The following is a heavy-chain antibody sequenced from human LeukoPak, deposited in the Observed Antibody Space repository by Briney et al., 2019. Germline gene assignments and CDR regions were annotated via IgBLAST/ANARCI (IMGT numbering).Heavy chain of an antibody. CDR3: AKGQEVDDRVFGS. Sequence: PGGSLRLSCAASGFTFSSVAMSWVRQAPGKGLEWVSAIRSNGETAYNVASVKGRFTISRDKARQTLYLQMNSLRVEDTAIYYCAKGQEVDDRVFGSWGQGTLVTVSS. CDR2: IRSNGETA. V-gene: IGHV3-23*01. CDR1: GFTFSSVA. D-gene: IGHD1-1*01. J-gene: IGHJ4*02.